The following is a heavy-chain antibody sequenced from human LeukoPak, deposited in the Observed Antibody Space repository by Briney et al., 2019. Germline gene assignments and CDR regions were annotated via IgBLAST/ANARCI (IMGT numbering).Heavy chain of an antibody. CDR2: IFYTGST. CDR1: GGSISSYY. D-gene: IGHD4-11*01. V-gene: IGHV4-59*12. Sequence: SETLSLTCTVSGGSISSYYWSWIRQPPGKGLEWIGHIFYTGSTTYNPSLKSRVTISVDTSKNQFSLKLSSVTAADTAVYYCARATRPTVTTRHFDYWGQGTLVTVSS. CDR3: ARATRPTVTTRHFDY. J-gene: IGHJ4*02.